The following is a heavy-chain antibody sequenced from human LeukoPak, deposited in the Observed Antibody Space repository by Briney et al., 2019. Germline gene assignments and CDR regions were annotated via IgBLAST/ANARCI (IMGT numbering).Heavy chain of an antibody. CDR2: INHSGST. CDR3: ARGPVGATYFDY. CDR1: GGSFSGYY. Sequence: SETLSLTCAVYGGSFSGYYWSWIRQPPGKGLEWIGEINHSGSTNYNPSLKSRVTISVDTSKNQFSLKLSSVTAADTAVYYCARGPVGATYFDYWGQGTLVTVSS. D-gene: IGHD1-26*01. V-gene: IGHV4-34*01. J-gene: IGHJ4*02.